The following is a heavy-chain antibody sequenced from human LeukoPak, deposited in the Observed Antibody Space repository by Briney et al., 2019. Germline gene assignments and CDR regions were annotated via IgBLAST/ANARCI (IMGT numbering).Heavy chain of an antibody. Sequence: SETLSLTCTVSGGSISTYYWSWIRQPPGKGLEWIGFISFSGSTNYNPSLKSRVTISIDTSKNQFSLKLSSMTAADTAVYYCARGSGQWGFDSWGQGTLVTVSS. V-gene: IGHV4-59*01. CDR3: ARGSGQWGFDS. CDR2: ISFSGST. J-gene: IGHJ4*02. D-gene: IGHD3-10*01. CDR1: GGSISTYY.